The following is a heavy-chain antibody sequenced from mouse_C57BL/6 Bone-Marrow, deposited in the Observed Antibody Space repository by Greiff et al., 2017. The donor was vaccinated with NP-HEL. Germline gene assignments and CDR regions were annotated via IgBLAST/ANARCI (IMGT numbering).Heavy chain of an antibody. CDR1: GFTFTDYY. V-gene: IGHV7-3*01. CDR3: ASLYYGNYERAMDY. CDR2: IRNKANGYTT. Sequence: EVQLVESGGGLVQPGGSLSLSCAASGFTFTDYYMSWVRQPPGKALEWLGFIRNKANGYTTEYSASVQGRFTISRDNYQSILYLQMNALRAEDSATYYCASLYYGNYERAMDYWGQGTSVTVSS. D-gene: IGHD2-1*01. J-gene: IGHJ4*01.